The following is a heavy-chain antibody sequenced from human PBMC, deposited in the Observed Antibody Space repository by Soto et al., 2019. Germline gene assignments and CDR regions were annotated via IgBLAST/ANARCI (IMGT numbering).Heavy chain of an antibody. V-gene: IGHV1-3*01. D-gene: IGHD6-13*01. Sequence: QVQLVQSGAEVKKPGASGKVSCKASGYTFTSYAIHWVRQAPGQRPEWMGWINAANGNTKYSQKFQGRVTITRDTSANTAYMALSSLTSEDTAIFYCTRDEAGYSNRGDFDYWGQGTQVTVSS. CDR1: GYTFTSYA. CDR2: INAANGNT. J-gene: IGHJ4*02. CDR3: TRDEAGYSNRGDFDY.